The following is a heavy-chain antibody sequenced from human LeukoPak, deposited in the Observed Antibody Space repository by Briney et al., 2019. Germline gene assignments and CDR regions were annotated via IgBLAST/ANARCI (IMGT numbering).Heavy chain of an antibody. CDR3: ARTRRGLPQLVGFDY. J-gene: IGHJ4*02. CDR1: GGSISSYY. V-gene: IGHV4-59*12. Sequence: SETLSLTCTVSGGSISSYYWSWIRQPPGKGLEWIGYIYYSGSTNYNPSLKSRVTISVDTSKNQFSLKLGSVTAADTAVYYCARTRRGLPQLVGFDYWGQGTLVTVSS. CDR2: IYYSGST. D-gene: IGHD3/OR15-3a*01.